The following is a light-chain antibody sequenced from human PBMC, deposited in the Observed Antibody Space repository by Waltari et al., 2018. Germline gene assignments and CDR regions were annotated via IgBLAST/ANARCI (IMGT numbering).Light chain of an antibody. J-gene: IGLJ1*01. CDR1: TSDVGNDDL. Sequence: QSALTQPASVSGTPGQSITISCTGTTSDVGNDDLVSWYQHHPGKAPKLLICEVIKRRAGGSSRFSGPKSGITAFLIISGLQPDDEADYYCCSYAGRGTYVFGSVTKVTVL. V-gene: IGLV2-23*02. CDR3: CSYAGRGTYV. CDR2: EVI.